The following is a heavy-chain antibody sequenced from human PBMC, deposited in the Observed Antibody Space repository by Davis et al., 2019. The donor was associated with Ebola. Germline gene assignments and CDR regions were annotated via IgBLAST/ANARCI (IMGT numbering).Heavy chain of an antibody. J-gene: IGHJ3*02. CDR3: ARDSTVTTLDVAFDI. CDR2: ISAYNGNT. D-gene: IGHD4-17*01. CDR1: GYAFTSYD. Sequence: ASVKVSCKASGYAFTSYDINWVRQAPGQGLEWMGWISAYNGNTNYAQKLQGRVTMTTDTSTSTAYMELRSLRSDDTAVYYCARDSTVTTLDVAFDIWGQGTMVTVSS. V-gene: IGHV1-18*01.